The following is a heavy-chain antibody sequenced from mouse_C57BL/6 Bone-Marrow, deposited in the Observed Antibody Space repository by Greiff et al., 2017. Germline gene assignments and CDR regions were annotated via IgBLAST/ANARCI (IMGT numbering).Heavy chain of an antibody. D-gene: IGHD3-2*02. CDR2: IYPGSGST. CDR1: GYTFPSYW. V-gene: IGHV1-55*01. Sequence: QVQLKQPGAELVKPGASVKMSCKASGYTFPSYWITWVKQRPGQGLEWIGDIYPGSGSTNYNEKFKRKATLTVDTSSSAAYLQLSSLTSEDSAFYYCARENAAQAPAWFAYWGQGTLVTVSA. J-gene: IGHJ3*01. CDR3: ARENAAQAPAWFAY.